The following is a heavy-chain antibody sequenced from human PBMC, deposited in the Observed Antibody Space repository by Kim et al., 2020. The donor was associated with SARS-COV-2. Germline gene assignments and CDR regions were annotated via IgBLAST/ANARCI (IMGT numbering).Heavy chain of an antibody. J-gene: IGHJ5*02. Sequence: GGSLRLSCAASGFTFSDASLSWVRQAPGKGLEWVGRIKSKTAGGATDYAAPVRGSFTISSDDPENTLYLQMNSLNTEDTAVYYCTTNKRVSTWYQGNWFDPWGQGPLVTVPS. CDR1: GFTFSDAS. CDR2: IKSKTAGGAT. D-gene: IGHD6-13*01. CDR3: TTNKRVSTWYQGNWFDP. V-gene: IGHV3-15*01.